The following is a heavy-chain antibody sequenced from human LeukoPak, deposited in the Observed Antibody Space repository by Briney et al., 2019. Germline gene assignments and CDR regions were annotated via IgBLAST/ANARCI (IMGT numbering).Heavy chain of an antibody. D-gene: IGHD4-23*01. V-gene: IGHV4-61*02. J-gene: IGHJ3*02. CDR2: IYTSGST. Sequence: PSETLSLTCTVSGGSISSGSYYWSWIRQPAGKGLEWIGRIYTSGSTNYNPSLKSRVTISVDTSKNQFSLKLSSVTAADTAVYYCARVWISVGRGAFDIWGQGTMVAVSS. CDR3: ARVWISVGRGAFDI. CDR1: GGSISSGSYY.